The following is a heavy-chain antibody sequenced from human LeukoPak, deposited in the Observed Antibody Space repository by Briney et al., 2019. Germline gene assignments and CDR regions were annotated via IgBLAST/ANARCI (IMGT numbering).Heavy chain of an antibody. CDR1: RLPHNRYR. CDR3: ARDVSDGSLA. Sequence: PPGGSLRLSCTASRLPHNRYRKHWARQAPGKGLEWVSYIRSSSITIFYADSVKGRFTISRDNAKNSLYVQMNSLRDEDTAVYYCARDVSDGSLALGQGTLVTVSS. D-gene: IGHD2-15*01. CDR2: IRSSSITI. V-gene: IGHV3-48*02. J-gene: IGHJ5*02.